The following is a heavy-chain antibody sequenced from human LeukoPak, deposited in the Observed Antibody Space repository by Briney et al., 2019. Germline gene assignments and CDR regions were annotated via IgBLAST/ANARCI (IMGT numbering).Heavy chain of an antibody. Sequence: AGGSLRLSCAASGFTFSTSWMSWVRQVPGKGLEWVANIKKDGSETYYVGSVKGRFTISRDNAKNSLYLQMNSLRAEDTAMYYCARGRYSGTTYYFDYWGQGTLVTVSS. J-gene: IGHJ4*02. CDR2: IKKDGSET. D-gene: IGHD5-12*01. CDR3: ARGRYSGTTYYFDY. CDR1: GFTFSTSW. V-gene: IGHV3-7*03.